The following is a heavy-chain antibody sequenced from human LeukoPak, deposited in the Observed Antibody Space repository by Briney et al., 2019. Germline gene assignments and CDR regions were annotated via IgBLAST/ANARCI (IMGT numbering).Heavy chain of an antibody. V-gene: IGHV3-30*18. CDR1: GFSFSSYG. CDR2: ISYDGSNK. D-gene: IGHD3-10*01. Sequence: GRSLRLSCAASGFSFSSYGMHWVRQAPGKGLEWVAVISYDGSNKYYAYSVKGLFTISRVNSKNSLYLQMNSLRAEDTAVYYFAKGAYYDGSGSYYNLDYWGQGTLVTVSS. CDR3: AKGAYYDGSGSYYNLDY. J-gene: IGHJ4*02.